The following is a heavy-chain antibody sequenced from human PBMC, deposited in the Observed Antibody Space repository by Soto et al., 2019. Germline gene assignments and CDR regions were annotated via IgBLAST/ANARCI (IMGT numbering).Heavy chain of an antibody. V-gene: IGHV3-48*02. CDR3: ARDRTVTTVYYYYYYGMDV. Sequence: GGSLRLSCAASGFTFSSYSMNWVRQAPGKGLEWVSYISSSSSTIYYADSVKGRFTISRDNAKNSLYLQMNSLRDEDTAVYYCARDRTVTTVYYYYYYGMDVWGQGTTVTVSS. D-gene: IGHD4-4*01. CDR1: GFTFSSYS. J-gene: IGHJ6*02. CDR2: ISSSSSTI.